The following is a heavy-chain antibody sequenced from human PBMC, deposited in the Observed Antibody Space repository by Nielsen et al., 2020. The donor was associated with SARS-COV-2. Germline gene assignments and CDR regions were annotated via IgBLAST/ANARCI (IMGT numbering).Heavy chain of an antibody. V-gene: IGHV3-7*01. CDR2: IKQDGSEK. D-gene: IGHD5-18*01. CDR1: GFTFSSYW. CDR3: AREFALRDTAYFDY. Sequence: GGSLRLSCAASGFTFSSYWMSWVRQAPGKGLEWVANIKQDGSEKYYADSVKGRFTISRDNSKNTLYLQMNSLRAEDTAVYYCAREFALRDTAYFDYWGQGTLVTVSS. J-gene: IGHJ4*02.